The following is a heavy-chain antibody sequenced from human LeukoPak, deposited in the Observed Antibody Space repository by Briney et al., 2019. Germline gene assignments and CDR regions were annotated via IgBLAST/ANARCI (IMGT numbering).Heavy chain of an antibody. V-gene: IGHV3-23*01. CDR1: GITLSNYG. Sequence: GGSPRLSCAVSGITLSNYGMSWVRQAPGKGLEWVAGISDSGGRTNYADSVKGRFTISRDNPKNTLYLQMNSLRTEDTAVYFCAKRGVVIRVILVGFHKEAYYFDSWGQGALVTVSS. CDR3: AKRGVVIRVILVGFHKEAYYFDS. J-gene: IGHJ4*02. D-gene: IGHD3-22*01. CDR2: ISDSGGRT.